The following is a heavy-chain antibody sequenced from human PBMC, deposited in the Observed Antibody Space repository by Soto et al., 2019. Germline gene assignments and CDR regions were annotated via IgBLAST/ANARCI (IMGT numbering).Heavy chain of an antibody. V-gene: IGHV3-33*01. J-gene: IGHJ6*02. CDR2: IWYDGSNK. Sequence: QVQLVESGGGVVQPGRSLRLSCAASGFTFSSYGMHWVRQAPGKGLEWVAVIWYDGSNKYYADSVKGRFTISRDNSKNTLYLQMNSLRAEDTAVYYCARDLLPSLGGIYYYDSSGYWRPYGMDVWGQGTTVTVSS. CDR1: GFTFSSYG. D-gene: IGHD3-22*01. CDR3: ARDLLPSLGGIYYYDSSGYWRPYGMDV.